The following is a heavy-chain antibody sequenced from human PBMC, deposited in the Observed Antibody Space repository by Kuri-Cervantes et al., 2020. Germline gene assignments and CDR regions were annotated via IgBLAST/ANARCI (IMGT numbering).Heavy chain of an antibody. CDR2: IYYSGST. CDR1: GGSISSGDYY. V-gene: IGHV4-30-4*01. CDR3: ARGNLVCSGGSCYSGPVDY. Sequence: SETLSLTCTVSGGSISSGDYYWSWIRQPPGKGLEWIGYIYYSGSTYYNPSLKSRVTISVDTSKNQFSLKLSSVTAADTAVYYCARGNLVCSGGSCYSGPVDYWGQGTLVTVSS. D-gene: IGHD2-15*01. J-gene: IGHJ4*02.